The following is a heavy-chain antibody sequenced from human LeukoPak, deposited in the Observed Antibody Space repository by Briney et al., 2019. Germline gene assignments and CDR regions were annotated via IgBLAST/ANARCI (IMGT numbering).Heavy chain of an antibody. CDR2: INPSGGTT. J-gene: IGHJ6*03. CDR1: GYTFTSYY. Sequence: ASVKVSCKASGYTFTSYYIHWVRQAPGQGLEWMGKINPSGGTTTNAQTFQGRVTMTRDTSTNTVYMELSSLRSEDTAVYYCARGGLGNYDILTGYYKYYYYMDVWGKGTTVTVSS. CDR3: ARGGLGNYDILTGYYKYYYYMDV. D-gene: IGHD3-9*01. V-gene: IGHV1-46*01.